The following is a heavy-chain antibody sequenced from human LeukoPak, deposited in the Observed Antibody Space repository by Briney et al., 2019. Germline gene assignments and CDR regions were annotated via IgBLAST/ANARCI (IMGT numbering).Heavy chain of an antibody. J-gene: IGHJ4*02. CDR2: ISGSGGST. Sequence: GGSLRLSCAASGFTFSSYGMSWVRQAPGKGLEWVSAISGSGGSTYYADSVKGRFTISRDNSKNTLYLQMNSLRAEDTAVYYXXXAPVTTCSGAYCYPFDYWGQGTLVTVSS. V-gene: IGHV3-23*01. CDR1: GFTFSSYG. CDR3: XXAPVTTCSGAYCYPFDY. D-gene: IGHD2-15*01.